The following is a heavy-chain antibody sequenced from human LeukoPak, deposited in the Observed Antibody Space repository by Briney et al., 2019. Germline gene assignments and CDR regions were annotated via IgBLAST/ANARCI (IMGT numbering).Heavy chain of an antibody. J-gene: IGHJ4*02. D-gene: IGHD1-1*01. CDR1: GFTFSSYA. Sequence: GGSLRLSCAASGFTFSSYAMHWVRQAPGKGLEWVAVISYDGSNKFYADSVKGRFTISRDNSKNTLFLQMNSLRPEDTAVYYCARDLPRLGNLLDYWGQGALVTVSS. CDR2: ISYDGSNK. CDR3: ARDLPRLGNLLDY. V-gene: IGHV3-30*04.